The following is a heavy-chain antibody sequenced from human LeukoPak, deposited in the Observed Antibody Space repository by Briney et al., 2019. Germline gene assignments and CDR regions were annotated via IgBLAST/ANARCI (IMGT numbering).Heavy chain of an antibody. CDR3: ARDLNDFWFDH. J-gene: IGHJ5*02. CDR2: ISYDGSNK. Sequence: PGRSLRLSCAASGFTFSSYGMHWVRQAPGKGLEWVAVISYDGSNKYYADSVKGRFTISRDTSNNTLYLQMNSLRPDDTAVYYCARDLNDFWFDHWGQGTLVTVSS. V-gene: IGHV3-30*03. CDR1: GFTFSSYG. D-gene: IGHD3-3*01.